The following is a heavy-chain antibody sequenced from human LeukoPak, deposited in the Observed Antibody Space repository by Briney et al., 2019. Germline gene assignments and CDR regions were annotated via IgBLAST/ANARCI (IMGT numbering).Heavy chain of an antibody. CDR2: IYTSGST. V-gene: IGHV4-61*02. CDR1: GGSISSGSYY. Sequence: SETLSLTCTVSGGSISSGSYYWSWIRQPAGKGLEWIGRIYTSGSTNYNPSLKSRVTISVDTSKNQFSLKLSSVTAADTAVYYCARIYYDSSGYSDYWGQGTLVTVSS. D-gene: IGHD3-22*01. CDR3: ARIYYDSSGYSDY. J-gene: IGHJ4*02.